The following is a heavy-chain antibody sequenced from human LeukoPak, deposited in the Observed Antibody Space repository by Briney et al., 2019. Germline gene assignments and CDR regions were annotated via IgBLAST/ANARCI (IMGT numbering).Heavy chain of an antibody. CDR1: GGSVSSANSY. CDR2: ISSSGTT. Sequence: PSETLSLTCTVSGGSVSSANSYWTWIRQPPGRGPEWIGYISSSGTTKYNPSLKSRVTISSDTSMNQFSLKVTSVTAADTAVYYCARWDYYYAMDVWGKGTTVDVSS. J-gene: IGHJ6*04. V-gene: IGHV4-61*01. CDR3: ARWDYYYAMDV.